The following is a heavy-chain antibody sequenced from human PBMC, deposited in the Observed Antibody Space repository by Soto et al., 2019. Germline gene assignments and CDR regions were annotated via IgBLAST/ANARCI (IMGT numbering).Heavy chain of an antibody. J-gene: IGHJ4*02. CDR2: ISYDGSNK. CDR3: ARSVGAQLLPFDY. Sequence: QVQLVESGGGVVQPGRSLRLSCAASGFTFSSYAMHWVRQAPGKGLEWVAVISYDGSNKYYADSVKGRFTISRDNSKNTLYLQMNSLRAEDTAVYYCARSVGAQLLPFDYWGQGTLVTVSS. D-gene: IGHD1-26*01. V-gene: IGHV3-30-3*01. CDR1: GFTFSSYA.